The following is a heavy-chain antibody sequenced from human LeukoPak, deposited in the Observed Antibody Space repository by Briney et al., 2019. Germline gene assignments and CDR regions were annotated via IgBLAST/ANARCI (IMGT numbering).Heavy chain of an antibody. Sequence: SVSTNYTPSLKSRVTISVDTSKNQFSLKLSSVTAADTAVYYCARQEPYSSGWYEAPGSIDYWGQGTLVTVSS. CDR3: ARQEPYSSGWYEAPGSIDY. V-gene: IGHV4-59*08. CDR2: SVST. J-gene: IGHJ4*02. D-gene: IGHD6-19*01.